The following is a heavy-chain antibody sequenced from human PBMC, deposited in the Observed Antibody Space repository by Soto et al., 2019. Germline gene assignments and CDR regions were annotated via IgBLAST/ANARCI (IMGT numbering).Heavy chain of an antibody. V-gene: IGHV1-2*02. CDR2: IDPSSGVT. CDR3: AKNLLVTTKDGFDI. CDR1: GYTFTTYY. J-gene: IGHJ3*02. D-gene: IGHD4-17*01. Sequence: ASVKVSCKSSGYTFTTYYIHWVRQAPGQGLEWMGWIDPSSGVTNFARGFQGRVTMTSDTSISTAYMELSRLTSADTAIYYCAKNLLVTTKDGFDIWGQGTMVTVS.